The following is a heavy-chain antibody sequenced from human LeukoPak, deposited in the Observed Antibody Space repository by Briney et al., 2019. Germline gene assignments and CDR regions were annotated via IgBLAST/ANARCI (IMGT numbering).Heavy chain of an antibody. CDR3: WAGSVDAFDI. V-gene: IGHV3-30*02. J-gene: IGHJ3*02. Sequence: PGGSLRLSCAASGFTFSSYGMHWVRQAPGKGLEWVAFIRYDGSNKYYADSVKGRFTISRDNSKNTLYLQMNSLRAEDTAVYYRWAGSVDAFDIWGQGTMVTVSS. CDR2: IRYDGSNK. CDR1: GFTFSSYG. D-gene: IGHD3/OR15-3a*01.